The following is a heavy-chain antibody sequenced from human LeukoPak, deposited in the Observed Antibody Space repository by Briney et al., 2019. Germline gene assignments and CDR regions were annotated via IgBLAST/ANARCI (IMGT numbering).Heavy chain of an antibody. CDR3: ARDSTYGDFDY. Sequence: GGSLRLSCAASEFSVNSNYMSWVRQAPGKGLEWVSSISNGGRYLYYADSVKGRFTISRDNAKNSLYLQMNSLRAEDTAVYYCARDSTYGDFDYWGQGTLVTVSS. V-gene: IGHV3-21*01. J-gene: IGHJ4*02. CDR2: ISNGGRYL. D-gene: IGHD3-10*01. CDR1: EFSVNSNY.